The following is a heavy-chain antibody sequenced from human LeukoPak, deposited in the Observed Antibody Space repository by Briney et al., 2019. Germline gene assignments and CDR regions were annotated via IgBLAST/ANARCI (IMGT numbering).Heavy chain of an antibody. CDR2: IYHSGET. D-gene: IGHD6-19*01. V-gene: IGHV4-59*10. J-gene: IGHJ4*02. CDR3: ARWYSSGWFYN. Sequence: SSETLSLTCTVYGGSIGLYEWNWIRQSAGKGLEWIGRIYHSGETNYNPSLQSRVTMSVDTSKNHFSLRLRSVSAADTAVYYCARWYSSGWFYNWDQGTLVIVSS. CDR1: GGSIGLYE.